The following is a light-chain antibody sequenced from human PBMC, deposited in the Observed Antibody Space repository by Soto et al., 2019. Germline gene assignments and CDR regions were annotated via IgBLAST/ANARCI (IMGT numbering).Light chain of an antibody. J-gene: IGKJ1*01. CDR3: QQYGSSPPWT. Sequence: EIVLTHSPGTLSLSPCERATLSSSASQSVSSSYLAWYQQKPGQAPRLLIYGASNRATGIPDRFSGSGSGTDFTLTISRLEPEDFAVYYCQQYGSSPPWTFGQGTKVDIK. V-gene: IGKV3-20*01. CDR1: QSVSSSY. CDR2: GAS.